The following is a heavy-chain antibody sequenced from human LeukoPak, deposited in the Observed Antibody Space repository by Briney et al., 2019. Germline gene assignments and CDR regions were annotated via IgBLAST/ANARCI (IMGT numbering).Heavy chain of an antibody. CDR3: ARDRPGYYDSSGYLDY. D-gene: IGHD3-22*01. CDR1: GGSISSYY. V-gene: IGHV4-4*07. CDR2: IYTSGST. Sequence: LETLSLTCTVSGGSISSYYWSWIRQPAGKGLEWIGRIYTSGSTNYYPSLKSRVTISVDKSKNQLSLKLSSVTAADTAVYYCARDRPGYYDSSGYLDYWGQGTLVTVSS. J-gene: IGHJ4*02.